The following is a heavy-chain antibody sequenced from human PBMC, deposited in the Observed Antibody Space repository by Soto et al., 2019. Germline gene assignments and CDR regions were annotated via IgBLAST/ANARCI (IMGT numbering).Heavy chain of an antibody. CDR3: ARLFDYGDKSGY. Sequence: PSETLSLTCTVSGGSISSSSYYWSWIRQPPGKGLEWIGSIYYSGSTYYNPSLKSRVTISVDTSKNQFSLKLSSVTAADTAVYYCARLFDYGDKSGYWGQGTLVTVSS. J-gene: IGHJ4*02. D-gene: IGHD4-17*01. V-gene: IGHV4-39*01. CDR1: GGSISSSSYY. CDR2: IYYSGST.